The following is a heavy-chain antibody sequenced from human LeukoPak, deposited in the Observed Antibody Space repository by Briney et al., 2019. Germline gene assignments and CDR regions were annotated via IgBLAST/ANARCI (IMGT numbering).Heavy chain of an antibody. D-gene: IGHD6-13*01. Sequence: SETLSLTCAVYGVSFSGYYWSWIRQPPGKGLEWIGYIYYSGSTNYNPSLKSRVTISVDTSKNQFSLKLSSVTAADTAVYYCARARYSSSWACDYWGQGTLVTVSS. CDR3: ARARYSSSWACDY. J-gene: IGHJ4*02. V-gene: IGHV4-59*01. CDR1: GVSFSGYY. CDR2: IYYSGST.